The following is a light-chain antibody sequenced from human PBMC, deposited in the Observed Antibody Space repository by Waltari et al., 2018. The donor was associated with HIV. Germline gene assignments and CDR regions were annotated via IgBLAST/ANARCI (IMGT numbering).Light chain of an antibody. CDR3: QQNNSL. Sequence: DDQMTQSPSTLSASIGDRVTITCRARHNTGRWLAWYQQKPGKAPNLLIYEASILETGVPSRFSGSGFGTEFTLTISGLQPDDFAMYYCQQNNSLFGPGTKVE. V-gene: IGKV1-5*01. CDR1: HNTGRW. CDR2: EAS. J-gene: IGKJ4*01.